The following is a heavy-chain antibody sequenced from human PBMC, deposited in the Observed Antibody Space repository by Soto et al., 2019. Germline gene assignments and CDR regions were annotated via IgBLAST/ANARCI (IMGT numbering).Heavy chain of an antibody. V-gene: IGHV3-21*01. D-gene: IGHD2-2*01. Sequence: GGSLRLSCAASGFTFSSYSMNWVRQAPGKGLEWVSSISSSSSYIYYADSVKGRFTISRDNAKNSLYLQMNSLRAEDTAVYYCANSNKVRAENEYWGQGTLVSVSS. CDR3: ANSNKVRAENEY. J-gene: IGHJ4*02. CDR1: GFTFSSYS. CDR2: ISSSSSYI.